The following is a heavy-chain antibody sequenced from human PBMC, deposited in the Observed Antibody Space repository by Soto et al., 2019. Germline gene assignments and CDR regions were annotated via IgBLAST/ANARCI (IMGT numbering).Heavy chain of an antibody. CDR2: IIPTFGRT. V-gene: IGHV1-69*13. CDR3: ARDPLSSFAMDV. D-gene: IGHD3-10*02. J-gene: IGHJ6*02. CDR1: GDTFSSYA. Sequence: SVKVSCKASGDTFSSYAISWVRQAPGKGLEWMGRIIPTFGRTNYAQKFQGRLTISADDSTSTAYMELSSLLSEDTAVYYCARDPLSSFAMDVWGQGTTVTVSS.